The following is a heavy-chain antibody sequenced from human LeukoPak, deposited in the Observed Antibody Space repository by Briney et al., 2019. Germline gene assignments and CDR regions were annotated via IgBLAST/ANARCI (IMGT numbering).Heavy chain of an antibody. J-gene: IGHJ4*02. CDR3: ARGGWEIPEGYFDC. Sequence: SETLSLTCAVYGGSLSNYYWSWIRQPPGKGPEWIGKINRSGSINYNPSLKSRVTISIDTSKNQFSLKLSSVTAADTAVYYCARGGWEIPEGYFDCWGQGTLVTVSS. V-gene: IGHV4-34*01. CDR2: INRSGSI. CDR1: GGSLSNYY. D-gene: IGHD1-26*01.